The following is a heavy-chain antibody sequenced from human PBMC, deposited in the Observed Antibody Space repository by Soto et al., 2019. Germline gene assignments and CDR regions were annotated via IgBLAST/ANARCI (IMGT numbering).Heavy chain of an antibody. J-gene: IGHJ6*02. CDR2: IYTSGST. D-gene: IGHD4-4*01. V-gene: IGHV4-4*07. CDR3: ARVTTTVTPTLLHQDFMDV. Sequence: TLSLTCTVSGGSISSYYWSWIRQPAGKGLEWIGRIYTSGSTNYNPSPKSRVTMSVDTSKNQFSLKLSSVTAADTAVYYCARVTTTVTPTLLHQDFMDVWGQGPTVTSP. CDR1: GGSISSYY.